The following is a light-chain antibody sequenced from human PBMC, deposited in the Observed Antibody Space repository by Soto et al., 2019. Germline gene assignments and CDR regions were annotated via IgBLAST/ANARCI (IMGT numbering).Light chain of an antibody. CDR1: SGYSNYE. V-gene: IGLV9-49*03. CDR2: VGTGEIVG. J-gene: IGLJ2*01. CDR3: GADHASGSTFDVV. Sequence: QLVLTQPPSASASLGASVTLTCTLSSGYSNYEVDWYQQRPGKGPRFVMRVGTGEIVGSKGDGIPDRFSVLGSVLNRYLTIKNIQEDDESDFHCGADHASGSTFDVVFGGGTKLTVL.